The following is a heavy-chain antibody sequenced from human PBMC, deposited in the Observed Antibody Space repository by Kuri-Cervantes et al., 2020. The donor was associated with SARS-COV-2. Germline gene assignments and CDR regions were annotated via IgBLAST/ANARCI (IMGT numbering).Heavy chain of an antibody. J-gene: IGHJ4*02. Sequence: SETLSLTCTVSGGSISSGGYYWSWIRQPPGKGLEWNGYIYHSGSTYYNPSLKSRVTISVDTSKNQFSLKLSSVTAADTAVYYCARVGGAGPFDYWGQGTLVTVSS. CDR2: IYHSGST. V-gene: IGHV4-30-2*01. CDR3: ARVGGAGPFDY. CDR1: GGSISSGGYY. D-gene: IGHD1-26*01.